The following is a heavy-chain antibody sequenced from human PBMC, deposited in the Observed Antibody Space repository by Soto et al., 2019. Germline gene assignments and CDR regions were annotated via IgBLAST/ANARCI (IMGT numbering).Heavy chain of an antibody. Sequence: QVQLVQSGAEVKKPGASVKVSCKASGYTFTTYAMHWVRQAPGQRLEWMGWINAGNGDTKYSQKLQGRVTMTTDTSTSTAYMELRSLRSDDTAVYYCATDILAAAGQGGFDYWGQGTLVTVSS. CDR2: INAGNGDT. V-gene: IGHV1-3*01. CDR3: ATDILAAAGQGGFDY. CDR1: GYTFTTYA. J-gene: IGHJ4*02. D-gene: IGHD6-13*01.